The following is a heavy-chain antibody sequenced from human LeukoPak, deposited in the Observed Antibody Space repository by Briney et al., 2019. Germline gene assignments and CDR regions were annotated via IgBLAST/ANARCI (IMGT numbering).Heavy chain of an antibody. CDR1: GFTFSSYS. Sequence: GGSLRLSCAASGFTFSSYSMNWVRQAPGKGLEWVSSISSSSSYIYYADSVKGRLTISRDNAKNSLYLQMNSLRAEDTAVYYCASQGKELDYWGQGTLVTVSS. J-gene: IGHJ4*02. CDR3: ASQGKELDY. D-gene: IGHD3-10*01. CDR2: ISSSSSYI. V-gene: IGHV3-21*01.